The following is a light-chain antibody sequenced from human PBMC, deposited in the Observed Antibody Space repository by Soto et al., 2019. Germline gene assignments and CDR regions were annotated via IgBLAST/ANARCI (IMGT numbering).Light chain of an antibody. Sequence: PGERATLSCRTSQSISSTQLVWYQQKPGQAPTLLIFGASSRATGIPDRFGGSGSGTDFTLTISGLQPEDFAVYYCQQYGTSPGTFGQGTKVDIK. CDR1: QSISSTQ. V-gene: IGKV3-20*01. CDR3: QQYGTSPGT. CDR2: GAS. J-gene: IGKJ1*01.